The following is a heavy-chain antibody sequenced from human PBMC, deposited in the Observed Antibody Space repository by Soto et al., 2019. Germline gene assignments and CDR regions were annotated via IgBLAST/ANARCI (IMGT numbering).Heavy chain of an antibody. D-gene: IGHD3-10*01. Sequence: QVQLVQSGAEVKKPGASVKVSCKASGYTFTNFDINWVRQATGQGLEWVGWMNPNSGNTGYAQKFQGRVTMTRNTSISTAYMELSSLRSEDTAVYHCARGPIYGSGSYLSDPWGQGTLVTVSS. CDR3: ARGPIYGSGSYLSDP. J-gene: IGHJ5*02. CDR2: MNPNSGNT. V-gene: IGHV1-8*01. CDR1: GYTFTNFD.